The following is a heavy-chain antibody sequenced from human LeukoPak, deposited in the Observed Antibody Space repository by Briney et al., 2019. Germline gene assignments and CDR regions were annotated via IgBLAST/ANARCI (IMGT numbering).Heavy chain of an antibody. CDR3: ARDPPYSSGWYYDY. Sequence: GASVRVSCKASGYTFTGYYMHWVRQAPGQGLEWMGWINPNSGGTNYAQKFQGRVTMTRDTSISTAYMELSRLRSDDTAVYYCARDPPYSSGWYYDYWGQGTLVTVPS. V-gene: IGHV1-2*02. D-gene: IGHD6-19*01. J-gene: IGHJ4*02. CDR1: GYTFTGYY. CDR2: INPNSGGT.